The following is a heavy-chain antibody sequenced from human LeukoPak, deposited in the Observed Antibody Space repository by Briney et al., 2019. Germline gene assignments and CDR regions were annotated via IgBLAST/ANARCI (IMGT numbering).Heavy chain of an antibody. CDR1: GGSISSYY. J-gene: IGHJ4*02. CDR2: IYSSGST. D-gene: IGHD3-22*01. CDR3: ARSAGGVYYYDSSGYYY. V-gene: IGHV4-59*01. Sequence: SETLSLTCTVSGGSISSYYWSWIRQPPGKGLEWIRDIYSSGSTNYNPSLKSRVTISVDTSKNKFSLKLSSVTAADTAVYYCARSAGGVYYYDSSGYYYWGQGTLVTVSS.